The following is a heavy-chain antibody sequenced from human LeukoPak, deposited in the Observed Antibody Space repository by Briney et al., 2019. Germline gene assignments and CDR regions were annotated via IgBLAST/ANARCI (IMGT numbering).Heavy chain of an antibody. Sequence: SETLSLTCTVSGGSISSYYWSWIRQPPGKGLEWIGYISYSGITNYNLALKSRVTISIDTSKNQFSLKLSSVTAADTAVYYCARGVNWIDPWGQGTLVTVSS. CDR2: ISYSGIT. CDR1: GGSISSYY. D-gene: IGHD6-13*01. V-gene: IGHV4-59*01. CDR3: ARGVNWIDP. J-gene: IGHJ5*02.